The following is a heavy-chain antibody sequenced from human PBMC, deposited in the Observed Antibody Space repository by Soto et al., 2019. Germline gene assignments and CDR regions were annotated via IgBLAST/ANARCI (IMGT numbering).Heavy chain of an antibody. V-gene: IGHV1-8*02. CDR3: ARGSPGPVDH. J-gene: IGHJ4*02. Sequence: QVQLVLSGAEVRKPGASVKVSCKASGYTFTNFHFNWVRQATGQGLEWIGWMNPYSGDTGYAQSFQGRVTMTRDTSINTAYMEMTSLTSDDTALYYCARGSPGPVDHWGQGTPVTVSS. CDR2: MNPYSGDT. D-gene: IGHD3-10*01. CDR1: GYTFTNFH.